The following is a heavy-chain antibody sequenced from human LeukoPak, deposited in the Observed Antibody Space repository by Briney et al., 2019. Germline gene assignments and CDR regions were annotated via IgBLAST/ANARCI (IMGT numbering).Heavy chain of an antibody. CDR2: LYSGGDT. Sequence: PGGSLRLSCTVSGFTVSRKHMTWVRQAPGKGLEWVSVLYSGGDTDYADSVKGRFSISRDNSKNTLYLQMNSLRAEDTAVYYCARDPRENWNDSYYYYGMDVWGQGTTVTVSS. D-gene: IGHD1-1*01. V-gene: IGHV3-66*01. J-gene: IGHJ6*02. CDR3: ARDPRENWNDSYYYYGMDV. CDR1: GFTVSRKH.